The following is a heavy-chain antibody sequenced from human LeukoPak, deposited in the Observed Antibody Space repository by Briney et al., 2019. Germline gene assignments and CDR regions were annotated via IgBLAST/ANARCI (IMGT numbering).Heavy chain of an antibody. CDR1: GGSIKSNNYY. J-gene: IGHJ4*02. Sequence: SETLSLTCSVSGGSIKSNNYYWAWIRQPPGKGLEWIGNFHYSGSSYYNPSLKSRATISVDTSKNQISLKLSSVTAADTAVFYYASFKVVVAAGDFDYWGQGTLVTVSS. CDR2: FHYSGSS. CDR3: ASFKVVVAAGDFDY. V-gene: IGHV4-39*01. D-gene: IGHD2-15*01.